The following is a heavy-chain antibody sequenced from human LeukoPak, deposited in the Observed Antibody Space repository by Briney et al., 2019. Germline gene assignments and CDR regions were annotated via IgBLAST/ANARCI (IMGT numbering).Heavy chain of an antibody. J-gene: IGHJ3*02. CDR2: ISWNSGSI. CDR3: AKDISDGVRLWVVAFDI. Sequence: PGGSLRLSCAASGFTFDDYAMHWVRQAPGKGLEWVSGISWNSGSIGYADSVKGRFTISRDNAKNSLYLQMNSLRAEDTALYYCAKDISDGVRLWVVAFDIWGQGTMVTVSS. CDR1: GFTFDDYA. V-gene: IGHV3-9*01. D-gene: IGHD3-10*01.